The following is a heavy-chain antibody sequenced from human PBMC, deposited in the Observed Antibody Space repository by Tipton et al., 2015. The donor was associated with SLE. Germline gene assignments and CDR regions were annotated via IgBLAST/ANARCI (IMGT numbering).Heavy chain of an antibody. CDR2: INHSGGT. CDR3: ARIPAVAGTGVAY. D-gene: IGHD6-19*01. Sequence: TLSLTCAVYGGSFSDYYWTWIRQPPGKGLEWIGEINHSGGTNYNPSLKSRVSISIDTSENHFSLKPTSVTAADTAVYYCARIPAVAGTGVAYWGQGTLVTVSS. CDR1: GGSFSDYY. V-gene: IGHV4-34*01. J-gene: IGHJ4*02.